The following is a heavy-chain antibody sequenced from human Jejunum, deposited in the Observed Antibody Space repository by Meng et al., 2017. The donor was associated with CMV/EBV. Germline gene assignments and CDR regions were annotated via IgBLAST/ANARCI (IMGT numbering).Heavy chain of an antibody. CDR1: GLTFRSYV. Sequence: SGLTFRSYVMSWVRQAPGKGLEWVANINADGSETYYVDSVRGRFTISRDNAKNSLYLQMNGLRVEDTAVYYCARMGYGFEFFDIWGQGTMVTVSS. CDR2: INADGSET. D-gene: IGHD5-12*01. CDR3: ARMGYGFEFFDI. J-gene: IGHJ3*02. V-gene: IGHV3-7*01.